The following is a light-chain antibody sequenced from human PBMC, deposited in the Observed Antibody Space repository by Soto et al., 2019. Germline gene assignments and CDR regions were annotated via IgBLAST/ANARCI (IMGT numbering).Light chain of an antibody. CDR1: QRMSAW. CDR2: DAS. CDR3: QQYDTYPWT. V-gene: IGKV1-5*01. Sequence: DIQMTQSPTTLSASVGDRVIITCRASQRMSAWLAWYQQKPGIAPKLLIYDASSLEDGVPSRFGGSGSGTDFTLTINSLQPDDFATYYCQQYDTYPWTFGQGTKVEIK. J-gene: IGKJ1*01.